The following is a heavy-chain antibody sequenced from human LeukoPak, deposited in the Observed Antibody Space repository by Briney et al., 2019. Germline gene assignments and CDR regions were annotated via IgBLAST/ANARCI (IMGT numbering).Heavy chain of an antibody. CDR1: GFTFSDYN. CDR2: ISSSATYI. D-gene: IGHD2-2*01. V-gene: IGHV3-21*06. CDR3: ARILVVPAANYYYSYGMDV. Sequence: GGSLRLSCAASGFTFSDYNMKWVRQAPGKGVEGVSSISSSATYIYYADSVKGRFTISRDNAKTSLSLQMNSLRAEDTAVYYCARILVVPAANYYYSYGMDVWGQGTTVTVSS. J-gene: IGHJ6*02.